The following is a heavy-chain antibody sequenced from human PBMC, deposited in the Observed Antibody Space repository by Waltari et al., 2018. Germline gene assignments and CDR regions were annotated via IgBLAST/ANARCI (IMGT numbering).Heavy chain of an antibody. D-gene: IGHD3-3*01. CDR3: ARGFSGTFGVVLDY. Sequence: VQLVESGGGLVRPGESLRLSCAASGFSASINYMSWVRQAPGKGLEWVSVIYSGGTPQYADSVKGRFTISRDNFKNTVYLQMNTVRSDDTAVYYCARGFSGTFGVVLDYWGPGTQVTVS. J-gene: IGHJ4*02. CDR1: GFSASINY. CDR2: IYSGGTP. V-gene: IGHV3-66*02.